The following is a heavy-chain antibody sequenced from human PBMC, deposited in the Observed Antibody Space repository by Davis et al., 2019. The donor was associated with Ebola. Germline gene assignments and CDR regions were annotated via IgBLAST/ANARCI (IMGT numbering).Heavy chain of an antibody. Sequence: PGGSLRLSCTVSGGSISTYYWIWIRQAPGKGLEYIGHIYYTGSAFHNPSLKGRATISEDTSSNQYSLRLTSVTAADTAIYYCARGTNYIGTGEYWGLGTQVTVSS. CDR3: ARGTNYIGTGEY. CDR2: IYYTGSA. D-gene: IGHD1-7*01. J-gene: IGHJ4*02. V-gene: IGHV4-59*01. CDR1: GGSISTYY.